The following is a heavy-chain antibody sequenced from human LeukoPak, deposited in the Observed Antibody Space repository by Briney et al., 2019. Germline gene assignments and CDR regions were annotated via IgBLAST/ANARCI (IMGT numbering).Heavy chain of an antibody. V-gene: IGHV1-2*06. Sequence: GASVKVSCKASGYTFTAYYIHWVRQAPGQGLEWMGRINPNSGGTTYAQKFQGRVTMTRDTSISTAYMELSSLTSDDTAMYYCALVVTLDYWGQGTLVTVSS. CDR3: ALVVTLDY. CDR1: GYTFTAYY. CDR2: INPNSGGT. D-gene: IGHD2-2*01. J-gene: IGHJ4*02.